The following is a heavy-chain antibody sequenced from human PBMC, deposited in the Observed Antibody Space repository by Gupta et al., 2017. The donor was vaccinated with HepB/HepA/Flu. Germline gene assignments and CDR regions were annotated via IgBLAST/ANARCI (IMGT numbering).Heavy chain of an antibody. CDR2: INHSGST. CDR1: GGSFSGYY. V-gene: IGHV4-34*01. Sequence: QVQLQQWGAGLLKPSETLSLTCAVYGGSFSGYYWSWIRQPPGKGLEWIGEINHSGSTNYNPSLKSRVTISVDTSKNQFSLKLSSVTAADTAVYYCARGWGYSYGPGYYYGMDVWGQGTTVTVSS. D-gene: IGHD5-18*01. CDR3: ARGWGYSYGPGYYYGMDV. J-gene: IGHJ6*02.